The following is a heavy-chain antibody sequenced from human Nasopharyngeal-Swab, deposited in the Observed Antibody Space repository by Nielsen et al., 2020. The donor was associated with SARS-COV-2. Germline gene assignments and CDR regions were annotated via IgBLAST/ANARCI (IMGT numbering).Heavy chain of an antibody. CDR3: ASPVEMSTT. CDR2: IIPILGIP. J-gene: IGHJ5*02. D-gene: IGHD5-24*01. Sequence: WVGQAPGQRLEWMGRIIPILGIPNYAQKFQGRLTITADTSTTTAYMELSSLRSEDTAVYYCASPVEMSTTWGQGTLVTVSS. V-gene: IGHV1-69*02.